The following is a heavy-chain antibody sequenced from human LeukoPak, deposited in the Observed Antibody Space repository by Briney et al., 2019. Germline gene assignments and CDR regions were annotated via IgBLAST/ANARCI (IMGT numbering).Heavy chain of an antibody. CDR3: VKEAYYGWGSSPTFYFDY. CDR1: GFSFSDSV. Sequence: GKSLRLSCVASGFSFSDSVIHWVRQAPGKGLEWVAVISHDVKTTYYADSAKGRFTIFRDNSRNTVFLQMNRLRPEDTAVYYCVKEAYYGWGSSPTFYFDYWGQGTRVTVSS. D-gene: IGHD3-10*01. J-gene: IGHJ4*02. V-gene: IGHV3-30*04. CDR2: ISHDVKTT.